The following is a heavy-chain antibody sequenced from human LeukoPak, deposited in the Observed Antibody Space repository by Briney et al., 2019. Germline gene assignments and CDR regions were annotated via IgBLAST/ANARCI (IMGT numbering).Heavy chain of an antibody. J-gene: IGHJ4*02. CDR1: GYTFTGYY. D-gene: IGHD2-15*01. CDR3: ARENVVVVAATGGGFDY. Sequence: GASVKVSCKSSGYTFTGYYMHWVRQAPGQGLEWMGWINPNSGGTNYAQKFQGRVTMTRDTSIRTAYMELSRLRSDDTAVYYCARENVVVVAATGGGFDYWGQGTLVTVSS. CDR2: INPNSGGT. V-gene: IGHV1-2*02.